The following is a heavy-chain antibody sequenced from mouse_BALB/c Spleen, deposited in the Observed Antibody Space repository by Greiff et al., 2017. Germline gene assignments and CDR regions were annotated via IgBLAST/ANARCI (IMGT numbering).Heavy chain of an antibody. V-gene: IGHV1S137*01. J-gene: IGHJ3*01. D-gene: IGHD2-1*01. CDR3: ARSGGNYFAY. Sequence: QVQLKESGAELVRPGVSVKISCKGSGYTFTDYAMHWVKQSHAKSLEWIGVISTYYGDASYNQKFKGKATMTVDKSSSTAYMELARLTSEDSAVYYCARSGGNYFAYWGQGTLVTVSA. CDR1: GYTFTDYA. CDR2: ISTYYGDA.